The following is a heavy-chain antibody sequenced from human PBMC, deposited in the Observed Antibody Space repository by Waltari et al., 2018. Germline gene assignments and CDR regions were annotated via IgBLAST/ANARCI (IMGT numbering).Heavy chain of an antibody. V-gene: IGHV3-53*01. CDR1: GFSVSSTY. CDR2: IYSGGST. D-gene: IGHD2-2*01. Sequence: EVQLVESGGGLIQPGGSLRLSCAASGFSVSSTYMTWVRQAPGKGLEWVSIIYSGGSTYYADSVKGRFTISRDSSKNTVYLQMNSLRAEDTAVYYCARAKTPPAPFHYFGMDVWGQGTTVAVS. CDR3: ARAKTPPAPFHYFGMDV. J-gene: IGHJ6*02.